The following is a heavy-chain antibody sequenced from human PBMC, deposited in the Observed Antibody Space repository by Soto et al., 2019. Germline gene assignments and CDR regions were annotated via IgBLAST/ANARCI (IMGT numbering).Heavy chain of an antibody. CDR2: IYYSGST. Sequence: PSETLSLTCTVSGGSISSYYWSWIRQPPGKXLEWIGYIYYSGSTNYNPSLKSRVTISVDTSKNQFSLKLSSVTAADTAVYYCARGPSVTIFGVVITPPGAFDIWGQGTMVTVSS. D-gene: IGHD3-3*01. J-gene: IGHJ3*02. V-gene: IGHV4-59*01. CDR1: GGSISSYY. CDR3: ARGPSVTIFGVVITPPGAFDI.